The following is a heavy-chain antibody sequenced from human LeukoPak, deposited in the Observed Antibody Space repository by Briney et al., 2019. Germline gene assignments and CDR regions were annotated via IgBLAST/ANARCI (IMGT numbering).Heavy chain of an antibody. V-gene: IGHV3-30*02. J-gene: IGHJ6*02. CDR2: IWYDGSNK. Sequence: GGSLRLSCAASGFTFSNYGIHWVRQAPGKGLEWVALIWYDGSNKYYADSVKGRFTISRDNSKNTVYLQMNSLRAEDTAVYYCAKDPGYCSSTSCDTEYYYYGMDVWGQGTTVTVSS. CDR1: GFTFSNYG. CDR3: AKDPGYCSSTSCDTEYYYYGMDV. D-gene: IGHD2-2*01.